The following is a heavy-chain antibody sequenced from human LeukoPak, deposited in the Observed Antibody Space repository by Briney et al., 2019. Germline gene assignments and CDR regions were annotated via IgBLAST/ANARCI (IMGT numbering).Heavy chain of an antibody. Sequence: PGGSLRLSCAASGFTFSSYWMSWVRQAPGKGPEWVANIKQDGSEKYYVDSVKGRFTISRDNAKNSLYLQMNSLRAEDTAVYYCVRERFHGSGAPKFDFWGQGTLVTVSS. CDR1: GFTFSSYW. J-gene: IGHJ4*02. CDR2: IKQDGSEK. CDR3: VRERFHGSGAPKFDF. D-gene: IGHD3-10*01. V-gene: IGHV3-7*01.